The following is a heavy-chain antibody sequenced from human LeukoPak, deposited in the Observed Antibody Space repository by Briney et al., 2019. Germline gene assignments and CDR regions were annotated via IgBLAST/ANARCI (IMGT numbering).Heavy chain of an antibody. V-gene: IGHV4-59*08. CDR2: MYYSGTST. D-gene: IGHD3-10*01. CDR1: GGSISGHH. J-gene: IGHJ5*02. CDR3: ARSAGAGSYAWFDP. Sequence: SETLSLTCTVSGGSISGHHWTWSRQPPGKGLEWIGYMYYSGTSTDYNPSLKSRVTISVDTSKNQFSLKLSSVTAADTAVYYCARSAGAGSYAWFDPWGQGTQVTVSS.